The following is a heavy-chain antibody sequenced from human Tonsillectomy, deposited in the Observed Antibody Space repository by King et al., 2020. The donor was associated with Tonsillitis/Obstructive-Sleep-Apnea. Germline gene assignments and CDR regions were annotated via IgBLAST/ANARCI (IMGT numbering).Heavy chain of an antibody. CDR2: IYYSGNTWNT. CDR3: SSHIWNYETDY. J-gene: IGHJ4*02. D-gene: IGHD1-7*01. CDR1: GGSISSSPYY. V-gene: IGHV4-39*01. Sequence: QLQESGPGLVKPSETLSLTCSVSGGSISSSPYYWGWIRQPPGKGLEWIRTIYYSGNTWNTYYNPSLKSRVTISQDTSKNQFSLKLNSVTAADTAVYYCSSHIWNYETDYWGQGTLFTVSS.